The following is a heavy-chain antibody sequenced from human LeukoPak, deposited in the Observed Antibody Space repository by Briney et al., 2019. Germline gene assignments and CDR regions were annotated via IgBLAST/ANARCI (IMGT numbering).Heavy chain of an antibody. CDR2: VTGSGGNT. V-gene: IGHV3-23*01. CDR1: GFTFSNYA. Sequence: GGSLRLSCAASGFTFSNYAMSWVRQAPGKGLEWVSAVTGSGGNTYYADSVKGRFTISRDNSKNTLYLQMNSLRDEDTAVYYCAKWGDFDVLTGYYVPDFWGQGTLVTVSS. CDR3: AKWGDFDVLTGYYVPDF. D-gene: IGHD3-9*01. J-gene: IGHJ4*02.